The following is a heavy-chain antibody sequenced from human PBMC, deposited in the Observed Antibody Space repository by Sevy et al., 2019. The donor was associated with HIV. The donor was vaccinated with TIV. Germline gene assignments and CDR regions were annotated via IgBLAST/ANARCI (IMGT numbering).Heavy chain of an antibody. CDR1: GFTFSSYW. Sequence: GGSLRLSCAASGFTFSSYWMHWVRQAPGKGLVWVSRINSDGSSTSYAASVKGRFTISRDNAKNTLSLQMKSLRAEDTAVYYCARTGLLPKGSAFDIWGQGTMVTVSS. CDR3: ARTGLLPKGSAFDI. V-gene: IGHV3-74*01. D-gene: IGHD2-21*01. CDR2: INSDGSST. J-gene: IGHJ3*02.